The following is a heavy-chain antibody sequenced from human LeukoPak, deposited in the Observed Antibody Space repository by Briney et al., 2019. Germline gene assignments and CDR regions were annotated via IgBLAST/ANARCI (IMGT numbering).Heavy chain of an antibody. J-gene: IGHJ4*02. CDR3: AKDPYVYYGDYTIR. CDR2: FSVSDKTT. D-gene: IGHD4-17*01. V-gene: IGHV3-23*01. Sequence: GGSLRLSCAASGFTFSSYAMSWVRQAPGKGLEWVSGFSVSDKTTYYADSVKGRFTISRDNSKNTLYLQMNSLRAEDTAVYYCAKDPYVYYGDYTIRWGQGTLVIVSS. CDR1: GFTFSSYA.